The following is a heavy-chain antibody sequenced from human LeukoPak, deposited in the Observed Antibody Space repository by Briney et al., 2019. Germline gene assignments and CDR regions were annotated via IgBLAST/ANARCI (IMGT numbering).Heavy chain of an antibody. CDR1: GFTFSSYS. J-gene: IGHJ3*02. Sequence: GGSLRLSCAASGFTFSSYSMNWVRQAPGKGLEWVSSISSSSSYIYYADSVKGRFTISRDNAKNSLYLQMNSLRAEDTAVYYCARVIRQTRTDAFDTWGQGTMVTVSS. V-gene: IGHV3-21*01. CDR3: ARVIRQTRTDAFDT. D-gene: IGHD6-6*01. CDR2: ISSSSSYI.